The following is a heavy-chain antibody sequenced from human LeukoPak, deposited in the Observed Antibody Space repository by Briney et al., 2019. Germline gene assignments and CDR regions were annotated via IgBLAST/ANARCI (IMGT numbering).Heavy chain of an antibody. J-gene: IGHJ4*02. Sequence: PSETLSLTCAVYGGSFSGYYWSWIRQPPGKGLEWIGEINHSGSTNYNPSLKSRVTMSVDTSKNQFSLKLSSVTAADTAVYYCARAYYDSSGYYDYWGQGTLVTVSS. CDR3: ARAYYDSSGYYDY. CDR2: INHSGST. D-gene: IGHD3-22*01. CDR1: GGSFSGYY. V-gene: IGHV4-34*01.